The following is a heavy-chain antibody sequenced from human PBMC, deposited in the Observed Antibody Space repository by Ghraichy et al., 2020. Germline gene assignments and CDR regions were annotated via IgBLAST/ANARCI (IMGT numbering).Heavy chain of an antibody. J-gene: IGHJ5*02. D-gene: IGHD2-15*01. CDR2: INEDGSEI. CDR3: ARAETWVAS. V-gene: IGHV3-7*03. CDR1: GFTFSRYG. Sequence: GSLRLSCAASGFTFSRYGMHWVRQAPGKGLEWVANINEDGSEIHYVDSVRGRFTVSRDNAKNSLFLQMNSLRAEDTAVYYCARAETWVASWGQGTLVTVSS.